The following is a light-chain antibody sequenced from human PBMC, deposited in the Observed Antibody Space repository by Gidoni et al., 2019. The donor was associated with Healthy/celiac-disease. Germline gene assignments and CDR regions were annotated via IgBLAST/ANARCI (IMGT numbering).Light chain of an antibody. Sequence: QAGLTQPPSVSKGWRQTATLPCTGNSNNVGNQGAAWLQQHQGNPPQLLSYRNNNRPSGISERLSASRSGNTASLTITGLQPEDEADYYCSAWDSSLSAYVFGTGTKVTVL. J-gene: IGLJ1*01. V-gene: IGLV10-54*01. CDR1: SNNVGNQG. CDR2: RNN. CDR3: SAWDSSLSAYV.